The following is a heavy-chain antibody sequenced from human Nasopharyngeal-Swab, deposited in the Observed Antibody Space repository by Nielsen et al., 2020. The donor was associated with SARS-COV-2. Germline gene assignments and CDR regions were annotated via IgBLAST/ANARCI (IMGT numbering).Heavy chain of an antibody. CDR1: GFTFTCSA. CDR3: AREVIEQAVSDAFDF. Sequence: SVKVSCKASGFTFTCSAVQWVRQARGQRLEWIGWIVVGSGNTNYAQKFQERVTITRDMSTSTAYMELSSLRSEDTAVYYCAREVIEQAVSDAFDFWGQGTMVTVSS. J-gene: IGHJ3*01. D-gene: IGHD3-16*02. V-gene: IGHV1-58*01. CDR2: IVVGSGNT.